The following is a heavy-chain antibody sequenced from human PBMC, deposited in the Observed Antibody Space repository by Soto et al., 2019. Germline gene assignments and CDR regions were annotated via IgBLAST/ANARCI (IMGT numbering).Heavy chain of an antibody. V-gene: IGHV3-48*02. Sequence: GGSLRLSCAASGFTFSSYAMSWVRQAPGKGLEWVSYISGSSSTIYYADSVKGRFTISRDNAKNSLYLQMNSLRDEDTAVYYCARAPGQLVNYYGMDVWGQGTTVTVSS. D-gene: IGHD6-13*01. J-gene: IGHJ6*02. CDR2: ISGSSSTI. CDR3: ARAPGQLVNYYGMDV. CDR1: GFTFSSYA.